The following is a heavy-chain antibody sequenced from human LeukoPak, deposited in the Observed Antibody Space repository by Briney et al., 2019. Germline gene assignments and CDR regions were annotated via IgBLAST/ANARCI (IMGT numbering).Heavy chain of an antibody. V-gene: IGHV4-34*01. Sequence: SETLSLTCAVHGGSLSYYYWSWIRQPPEKGLEWIGEINRSGSTNYNPSLKSRVSISVDTSKNQFSLKLSSVTAADTAVYYCARGGFYCGDDCYVDYWGQGTLVIVSS. CDR1: GGSLSYYY. CDR2: INRSGST. CDR3: ARGGFYCGDDCYVDY. J-gene: IGHJ4*02. D-gene: IGHD2-21*02.